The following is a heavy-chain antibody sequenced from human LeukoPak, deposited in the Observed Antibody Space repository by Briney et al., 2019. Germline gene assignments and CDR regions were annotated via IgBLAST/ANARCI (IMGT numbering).Heavy chain of an antibody. CDR2: ISSSSNYI. D-gene: IGHD5-18*01. CDR1: GFTFSSYS. J-gene: IGHJ4*02. V-gene: IGHV3-21*01. Sequence: GGSLRPSCAASGFTFSSYSMNWVRQAPGKGLEWVSSISSSSNYIYYADSVKGRFTISRDNAKNSLYLQMNSLRAEDTAVYYCATARGYNYGSFDYWGQGTLVTVSS. CDR3: ATARGYNYGSFDY.